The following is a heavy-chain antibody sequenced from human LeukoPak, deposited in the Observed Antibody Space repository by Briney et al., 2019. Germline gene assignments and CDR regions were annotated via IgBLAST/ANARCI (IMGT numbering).Heavy chain of an antibody. D-gene: IGHD1-14*01. CDR3: ARGVEPLAANTLAY. V-gene: IGHV3-53*01. CDR1: GFTVITND. Sequence: PGGSLRPSCAASGFTVITNDMTWVRQAPGKGLEWVSVLYSDGNTKYADSVQGRFTISRDNSKNTLYPEMNSLSPDDTAVYYCARGVEPLAANTLAYWGQGTLVTVSS. CDR2: LYSDGNT. J-gene: IGHJ4*02.